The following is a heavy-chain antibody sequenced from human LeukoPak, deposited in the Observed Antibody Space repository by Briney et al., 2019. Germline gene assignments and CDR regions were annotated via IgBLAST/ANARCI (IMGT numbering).Heavy chain of an antibody. CDR2: ISYDGSNK. CDR3: AKGPTYYYDSSGWFDY. Sequence: PGRSLRLSCAASGFTFSSYGMHWVRQAPGKGLEWVAVISYDGSNKSYADSVKGRFTISRDNSKNTLYLQMNSLRAEDTAVYYCAKGPTYYYDSSGWFDYWGQGTLVTVSS. V-gene: IGHV3-30*18. J-gene: IGHJ4*02. CDR1: GFTFSSYG. D-gene: IGHD3-22*01.